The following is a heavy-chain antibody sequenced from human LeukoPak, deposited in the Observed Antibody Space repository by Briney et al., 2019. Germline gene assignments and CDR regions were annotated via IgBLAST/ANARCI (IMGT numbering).Heavy chain of an antibody. CDR3: ARDTRRGYSYGYPDY. Sequence: PSETLSLTCAVYGGSFSGYYWSWIRQPPGKGLEWIGYIYYSGRTYYNPSLKSRVNISVDTSKNQFSLKLSSVTAADTAVYYCARDTRRGYSYGYPDYWGQGTLVTVSS. J-gene: IGHJ4*02. V-gene: IGHV4-30-4*08. D-gene: IGHD5-18*01. CDR1: GGSFSGYY. CDR2: IYYSGRT.